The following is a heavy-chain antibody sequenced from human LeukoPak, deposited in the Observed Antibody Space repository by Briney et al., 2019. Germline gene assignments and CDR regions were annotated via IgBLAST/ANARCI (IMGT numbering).Heavy chain of an antibody. CDR1: GFTFSSYA. CDR3: ARVSPDWYWDY. J-gene: IGHJ4*02. V-gene: IGHV3-30-3*01. CDR2: ISYDGSNQ. D-gene: IGHD2-8*02. Sequence: PGRSLRLSCAASGFTFSSYAMHWVRQAPDKGLEWVAVISYDGSNQYYADSVRGRFTVSRDNSKNTLYLQMNSLRAEDTAVYYCARVSPDWYWDYWGQGTLVTVSS.